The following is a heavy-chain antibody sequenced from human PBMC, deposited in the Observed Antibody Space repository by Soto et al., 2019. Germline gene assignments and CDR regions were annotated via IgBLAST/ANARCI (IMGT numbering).Heavy chain of an antibody. CDR3: ARVRGGGGDCLDY. CDR1: GYTFTSYA. V-gene: IGHV1-3*01. J-gene: IGHJ4*02. Sequence: GASVKVSCKASGYTFTSYAMHWGRQAPGQRLEWMGWINAGNGNTKYSQKFQGRVTITRDTSASTAYMELSSLRSEDTAVYYCARVRGGGGDCLDYWGQGTLVTVSS. CDR2: INAGNGNT. D-gene: IGHD2-21*01.